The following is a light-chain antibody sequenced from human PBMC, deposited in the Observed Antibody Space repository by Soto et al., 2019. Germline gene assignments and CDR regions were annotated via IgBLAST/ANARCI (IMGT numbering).Light chain of an antibody. CDR1: SGSIASNY. V-gene: IGLV6-57*03. J-gene: IGLJ3*02. CDR3: QSYDSSNWV. CDR2: EDN. Sequence: NFMLTQPHSVSESPGKTVTISCTRSSGSIASNYVQWYQQRPGSATTTVIYEDNQRPSGVPDRFSGSIDSSSNSASLTISGLKTEDEADSYCQSYDSSNWVFGGGTQLTVL.